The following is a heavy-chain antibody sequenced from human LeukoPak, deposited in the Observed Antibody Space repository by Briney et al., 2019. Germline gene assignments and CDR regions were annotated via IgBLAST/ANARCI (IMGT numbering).Heavy chain of an antibody. Sequence: SETLSLTCAVSGYSISSGYYWGWIRQPPGKGLEWIGSIYHSGSTYYNPSLKSRVTISVDTSKNQFSLKLSSVTAADTAVYYCARDWYSSGWYCDYWGQGTLVTVFS. V-gene: IGHV4-38-2*02. CDR1: GYSISSGYY. CDR2: IYHSGST. D-gene: IGHD6-19*01. CDR3: ARDWYSSGWYCDY. J-gene: IGHJ4*02.